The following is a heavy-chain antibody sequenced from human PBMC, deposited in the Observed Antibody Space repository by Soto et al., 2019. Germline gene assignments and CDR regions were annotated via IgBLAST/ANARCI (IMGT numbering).Heavy chain of an antibody. J-gene: IGHJ4*02. V-gene: IGHV4-31*03. D-gene: IGHD2-15*01. CDR1: GGSINGGGYY. CDR3: ARCRDAFGFDT. Sequence: SETLSLTCNVSGGSINGGGYYLGWIRQHPGKGLEWIGYIHYRGRTSYNPSLQSRVSISLDMSGHHFSLKLTSVTAADTAVYYCARCRDAFGFDTWGQGTRVTVSS. CDR2: IHYRGRT.